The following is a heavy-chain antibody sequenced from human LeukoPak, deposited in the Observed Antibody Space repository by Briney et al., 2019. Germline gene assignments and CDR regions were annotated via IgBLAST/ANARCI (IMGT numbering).Heavy chain of an antibody. D-gene: IGHD4-17*01. J-gene: IGHJ4*02. CDR3: AKEVSRVTTFYFDY. Sequence: PGGSLRLSCAASGFTFSSYWMHWVRQAPGKGLVWVSRINGDGTSTDYADSVKGRFSISRDNAKNTLYLQMNSLRAEDAAVYYCAKEVSRVTTFYFDYWGQGTLVTVSS. CDR2: INGDGTST. CDR1: GFTFSSYW. V-gene: IGHV3-74*01.